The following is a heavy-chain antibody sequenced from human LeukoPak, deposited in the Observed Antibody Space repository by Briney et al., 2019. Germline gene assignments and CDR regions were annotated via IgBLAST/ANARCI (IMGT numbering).Heavy chain of an antibody. CDR3: ARGSVTSGGWFDP. CDR1: GYTFTGYD. J-gene: IGHJ5*02. Sequence: RASVKVSCKASGYTFTGYDINWVRQATGQGLEWMGWMNPNSGNTGYAQKFQGRVTMTRNTSISTAYMELSSLRSEDTAVYYCARGSVTSGGWFDPWGQGTLVTVSS. D-gene: IGHD3-16*01. V-gene: IGHV1-8*01. CDR2: MNPNSGNT.